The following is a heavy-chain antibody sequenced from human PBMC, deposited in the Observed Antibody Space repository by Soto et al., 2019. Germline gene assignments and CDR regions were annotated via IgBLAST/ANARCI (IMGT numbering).Heavy chain of an antibody. CDR2: IYYSGST. CDR3: ARARTITMVRGVIITDGYFDY. CDR1: GGSVSSGSYY. J-gene: IGHJ4*02. V-gene: IGHV4-61*01. D-gene: IGHD3-10*01. Sequence: SETLSLTSTVSGGSVSSGSYYWSWIRQPPGKGLEWFGYIYYSGSTNYNPSLKSRVTISVDTSKNQFSLKLSSVTAADTAVYYCARARTITMVRGVIITDGYFDYWGQGTLVTVSS.